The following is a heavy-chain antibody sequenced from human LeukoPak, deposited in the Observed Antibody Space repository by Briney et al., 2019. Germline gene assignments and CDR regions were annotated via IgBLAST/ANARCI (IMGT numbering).Heavy chain of an antibody. CDR2: ISSGGAYI. V-gene: IGHV3-21*01. CDR3: VRGTEYDILSGKNFGQYYFDY. D-gene: IGHD3-9*01. J-gene: IGHJ4*02. Sequence: GGSLRLSCTASGFTFGDYAMSWVRQAPGKGLEWVSSISSGGAYIYYADSVKGRFTISRDNGKNSLYLQMNSLRDEDTAVYYCVRGTEYDILSGKNFGQYYFDYWGQGTLVTVSS. CDR1: GFTFGDYA.